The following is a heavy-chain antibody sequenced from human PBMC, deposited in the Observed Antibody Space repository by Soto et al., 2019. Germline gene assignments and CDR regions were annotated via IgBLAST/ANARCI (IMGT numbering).Heavy chain of an antibody. CDR3: ARDILHPMVRAVAYFDY. CDR1: GYTFTSYG. CDR2: ISAYNGNT. J-gene: IGHJ4*02. V-gene: IGHV1-18*01. D-gene: IGHD3-10*01. Sequence: QVQLVQSGAEVKKPGASVKVSCKASGYTFTSYGISWVRQAPGQGLEWMGWISAYNGNTNYAQKLQGRVTMTTDTSTSTAYMELRSLRSDDTAVYYCARDILHPMVRAVAYFDYWGQGTLVTVSS.